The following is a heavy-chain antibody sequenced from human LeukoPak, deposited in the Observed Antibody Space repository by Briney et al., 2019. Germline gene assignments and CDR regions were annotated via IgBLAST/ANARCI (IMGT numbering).Heavy chain of an antibody. Sequence: ASVKVSCKASGYTFTGYYMHWVRPAPGQGLEWMGRINPNSGGTNYAQKFQGRVTMTRDTSISTAYMELSRLRSDDTAVYYCARCYFELLYYYYYMDVWGKGTTVTVSS. V-gene: IGHV1-2*06. CDR3: ARCYFELLYYYYYMDV. D-gene: IGHD1-26*01. CDR2: INPNSGGT. CDR1: GYTFTGYY. J-gene: IGHJ6*03.